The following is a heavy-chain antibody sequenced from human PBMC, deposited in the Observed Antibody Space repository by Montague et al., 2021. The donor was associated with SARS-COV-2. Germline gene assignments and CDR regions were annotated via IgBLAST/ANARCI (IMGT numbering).Heavy chain of an antibody. Sequence: SETLSLTCTVSGGSITSSSYYWGWIRQPPGKGLEWIGTIFYTGNTYYNPSLKSRVTISVDTSKNQFSLKLSSVSAADTAVFYCASRRWGEVVKAKGDAFDIWGHGTMVTVSS. V-gene: IGHV4-39*01. CDR3: ASRRWGEVVKAKGDAFDI. CDR1: GGSITSSSYY. J-gene: IGHJ3*02. CDR2: IFYTGNT. D-gene: IGHD2-8*02.